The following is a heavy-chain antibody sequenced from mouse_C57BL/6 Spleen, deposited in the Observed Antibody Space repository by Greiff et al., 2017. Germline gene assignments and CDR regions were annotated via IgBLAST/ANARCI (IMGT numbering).Heavy chain of an antibody. V-gene: IGHV1-69*01. CDR1: GYTFTSYW. J-gene: IGHJ3*01. CDR3: ARITSGFAD. CDR2: IDPSDSYT. Sequence: VQLQQPGAELVMPGASVKLSCKASGYTFTSYWMHWVKQRPGQGLEWIGEIDPSDSYTNYNQKFKGKSTLTVDKSSSTAYMQLSSLTSEDSAVYYCARITSGFADWGQGTLVTVSA. D-gene: IGHD1-1*01.